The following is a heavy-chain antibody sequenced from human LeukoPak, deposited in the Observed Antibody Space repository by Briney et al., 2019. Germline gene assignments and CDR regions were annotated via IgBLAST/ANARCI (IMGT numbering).Heavy chain of an antibody. Sequence: SGTLSLTCTVSGGSISSDSYYWAWIRQPPGKGLEWIASIYYSGSTYYNPSLKSRVTISVDTSRNQFSLKLSSVTAADTAVYYCARLAVAGLSEGYWGQGTLVIVSS. D-gene: IGHD6-19*01. CDR3: ARLAVAGLSEGY. J-gene: IGHJ4*02. CDR1: GGSISSDSYY. V-gene: IGHV4-39*01. CDR2: IYYSGST.